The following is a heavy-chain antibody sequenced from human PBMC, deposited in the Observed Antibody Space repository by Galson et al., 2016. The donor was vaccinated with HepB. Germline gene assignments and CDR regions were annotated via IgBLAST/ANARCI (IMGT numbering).Heavy chain of an antibody. V-gene: IGHV3-7*03. Sequence: SLRLSCAASGFSFSSSWMSWVRQAPGKGLEWVANIKEDGSKEYYVDSVKGRFTVSRDNAKNSLYLQMNNLRAEDTAMYYCARDRTDHGSGTYGHDSWGQGTLFTVSA. J-gene: IGHJ4*02. CDR1: GFSFSSSW. D-gene: IGHD3-16*01. CDR2: IKEDGSKE. CDR3: ARDRTDHGSGTYGHDS.